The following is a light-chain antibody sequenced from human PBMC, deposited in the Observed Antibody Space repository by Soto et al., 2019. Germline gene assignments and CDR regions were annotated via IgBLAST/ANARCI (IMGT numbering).Light chain of an antibody. CDR3: QQYNNWPPDRT. Sequence: EIVMTQSPATLSVSPGERATLSCRASQSVGSNLAWYQQKPGQAPRLLIYGASTRATGIPARFSGSGSGTDVTLTISSLQSEDFAIYFCQQYNNWPPDRTFGQGTKVEI. CDR1: QSVGSN. V-gene: IGKV3-15*01. CDR2: GAS. J-gene: IGKJ1*01.